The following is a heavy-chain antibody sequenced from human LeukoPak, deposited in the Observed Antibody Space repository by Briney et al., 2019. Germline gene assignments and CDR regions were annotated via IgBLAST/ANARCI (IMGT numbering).Heavy chain of an antibody. Sequence: GGSLRLSCAASGFTVSSNYMSWVRQAPGKGLDWVSVIYSGGTTNYADSVKGRFTISRDNSKNTLFLQMNSLRAEDTAVYYCARGGYSSSWYHFDYWGQGTLVTVSS. D-gene: IGHD6-13*01. J-gene: IGHJ4*02. CDR1: GFTVSSNY. CDR3: ARGGYSSSWYHFDY. CDR2: IYSGGTT. V-gene: IGHV3-53*01.